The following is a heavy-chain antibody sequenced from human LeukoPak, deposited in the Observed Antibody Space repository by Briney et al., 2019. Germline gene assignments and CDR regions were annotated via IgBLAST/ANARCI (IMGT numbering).Heavy chain of an antibody. Sequence: SETLSLTCTVSGGSISSGGYYWSWIRQHPGKGLEWIGYIYYSGSTYYNPSLKSRVTISVDTSKNQFSLKLSSVTAADTAVYYCAREDRRAFDIWGQGTMVTVSS. V-gene: IGHV4-31*03. D-gene: IGHD5-24*01. CDR2: IYYSGST. CDR1: GGSISSGGYY. CDR3: AREDRRAFDI. J-gene: IGHJ3*02.